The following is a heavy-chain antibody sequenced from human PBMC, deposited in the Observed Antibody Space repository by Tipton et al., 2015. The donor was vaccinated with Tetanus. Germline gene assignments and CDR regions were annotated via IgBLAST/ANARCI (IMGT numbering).Heavy chain of an antibody. J-gene: IGHJ4*02. Sequence: TLSLTCTVSRDSMTKYYWSWLRQPPGKGLERISYIFHSGSTNYNPSLKSRVTISIESSKNQFSLKLNSVTAADTAVYYCARDERYGDYAYWGQGALVTVSS. V-gene: IGHV4-59*01. CDR2: IFHSGST. D-gene: IGHD4-17*01. CDR3: ARDERYGDYAY. CDR1: RDSMTKYY.